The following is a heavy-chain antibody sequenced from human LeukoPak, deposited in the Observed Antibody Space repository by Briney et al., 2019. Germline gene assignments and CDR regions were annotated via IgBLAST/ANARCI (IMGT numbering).Heavy chain of an antibody. Sequence: GGSLRLSCAASGFTFSSYAMSWVRQAPGKGLEWVSAISGSGGSTYYADSVKGRFTISRDNSKNTLYLQMNSLRAEDTAVYYCASSPTVTTVSDAFDIWGQGTVVTVSS. J-gene: IGHJ3*02. V-gene: IGHV3-23*01. CDR2: ISGSGGST. D-gene: IGHD4-17*01. CDR1: GFTFSSYA. CDR3: ASSPTVTTVSDAFDI.